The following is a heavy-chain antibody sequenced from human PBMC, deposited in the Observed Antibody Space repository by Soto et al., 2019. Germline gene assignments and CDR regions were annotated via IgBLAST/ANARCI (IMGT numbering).Heavy chain of an antibody. CDR3: AIMRASATGLYYIDP. Sequence: SETLSLTCTVSGGSISSGNYYWSWIRQPPGKGLEWIGFISYSGSAYYNASLKSRLTISVDTSKNQFSLNLNFVTAADTAVYYCAIMRASATGLYYIDPRGQAILVTVSP. J-gene: IGHJ5*02. CDR2: ISYSGSA. V-gene: IGHV4-30-4*01. D-gene: IGHD2-8*01. CDR1: GGSISSGNYY.